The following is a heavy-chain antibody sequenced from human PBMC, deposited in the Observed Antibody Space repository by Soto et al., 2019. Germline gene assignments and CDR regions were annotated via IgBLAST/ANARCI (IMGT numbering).Heavy chain of an antibody. V-gene: IGHV4-31*03. CDR1: GGSISSGGYY. CDR3: ARDRRSSTDDGMDV. D-gene: IGHD2-2*01. J-gene: IGHJ6*02. Sequence: QVQLQESGPGLVKPSQTLSLTCTVSGGSISSGGYYWSWIRQHPGKGLEWIGYIYYSGSTYYNPSLQSRVTISVDTSKNQFSLKLSSVTAADTAVYYCARDRRSSTDDGMDVWGQGTTVTVSS. CDR2: IYYSGST.